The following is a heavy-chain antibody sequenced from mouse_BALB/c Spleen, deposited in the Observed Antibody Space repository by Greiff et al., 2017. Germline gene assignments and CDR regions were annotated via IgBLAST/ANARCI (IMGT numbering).Heavy chain of an antibody. CDR3: AREDRYDVGAWFAY. V-gene: IGHV1-7*01. Sequence: QVQLQQSGAELAKPGASVKMSCKASGYTFTSYWMHWVKQRPGQGLEWIGYINPSTGYTEYNQKFKDKATLTADKSSSTAYMQLSSLTSEDSAVYYCAREDRYDVGAWFAYWGQGTLVTVSA. CDR2: INPSTGYT. CDR1: GYTFTSYW. J-gene: IGHJ3*01. D-gene: IGHD2-14*01.